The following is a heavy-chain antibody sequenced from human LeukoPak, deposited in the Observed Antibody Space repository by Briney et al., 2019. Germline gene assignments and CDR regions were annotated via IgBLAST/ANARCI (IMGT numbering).Heavy chain of an antibody. CDR2: IRSKAYGGTT. Sequence: KAGGSLRLSCTASGFTFGDYAMSWFRQAPGKGLEWVGLIRSKAYGGTTEYAASVKGRFTISRDDSKSIAYLQMNSLKTEDTAVYYCSRKGITTVDAFDIWGQGTMVTVSS. D-gene: IGHD3-10*01. J-gene: IGHJ3*02. V-gene: IGHV3-49*05. CDR1: GFTFGDYA. CDR3: SRKGITTVDAFDI.